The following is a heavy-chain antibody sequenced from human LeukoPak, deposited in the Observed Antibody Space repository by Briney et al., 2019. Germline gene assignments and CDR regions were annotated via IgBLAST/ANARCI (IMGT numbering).Heavy chain of an antibody. V-gene: IGHV3-33*01. CDR1: GFTFSTYA. D-gene: IGHD1-26*01. CDR2: IWYDGIDK. J-gene: IGHJ4*02. Sequence: PGRSLRLSCAASGFTFSTYAMHWVRQAPGKGLEWVAVIWYDGIDKYYADSVKGRFTISRDNSKNTLYLQMNSLRAYDTAVYYCAISVYSGGSDYWGQGTLVTVSS. CDR3: AISVYSGGSDY.